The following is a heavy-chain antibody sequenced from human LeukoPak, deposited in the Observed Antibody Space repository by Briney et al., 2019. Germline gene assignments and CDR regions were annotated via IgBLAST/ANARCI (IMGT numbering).Heavy chain of an antibody. V-gene: IGHV3-11*04. J-gene: IGHJ3*02. D-gene: IGHD2-21*01. CDR2: IRSSGSTI. CDR3: ARDFSPSCGGDCYLDAFDI. CDR1: GFTFSDYY. Sequence: GGSLRLSCAASGFTFSDYYMSWIRQAPGKGLEWVSYIRSSGSTIYYADSVKGRFTISRDNAKNSLYLQMNSLRAEDTAVYYCARDFSPSCGGDCYLDAFDIWGQGTMVTVPS.